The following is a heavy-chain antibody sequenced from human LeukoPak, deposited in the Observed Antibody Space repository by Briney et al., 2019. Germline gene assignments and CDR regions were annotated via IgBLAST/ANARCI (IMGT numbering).Heavy chain of an antibody. V-gene: IGHV3-21*01. CDR3: ARGPRQYCSSTSCYLDY. J-gene: IGHJ4*02. CDR1: GFTFSSYR. Sequence: PGGSLRLSCAASGFTFSSYRMNWVRQAPGKGLEWVSSISSSSSYIYYADSVKGRFTISRDNAKNSLYLQMNSLRAEDTAVYYCARGPRQYCSSTSCYLDYWGQGTLVTVSS. CDR2: ISSSSSYI. D-gene: IGHD2-2*01.